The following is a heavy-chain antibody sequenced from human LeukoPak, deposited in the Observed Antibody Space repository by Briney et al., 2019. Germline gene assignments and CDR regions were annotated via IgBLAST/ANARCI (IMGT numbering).Heavy chain of an antibody. CDR2: INHSGST. Sequence: PETLSLTCAVYGGSFSGYYWSWIRQPPGKGLEWIGEINHSGSTNYNPSLKSRVTISVDTSKNQFSLKLSSVTAADTAVYYCASQYSSSSNFDYWGQGTLVTVSS. V-gene: IGHV4-34*01. CDR3: ASQYSSSSNFDY. CDR1: GGSFSGYY. J-gene: IGHJ4*02. D-gene: IGHD6-13*01.